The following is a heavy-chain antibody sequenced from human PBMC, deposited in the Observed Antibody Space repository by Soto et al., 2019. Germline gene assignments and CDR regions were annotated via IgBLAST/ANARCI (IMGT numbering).Heavy chain of an antibody. CDR1: GYTFTSYY. V-gene: IGHV1-46*01. J-gene: IGHJ3*02. CDR2: INPSGGST. Sequence: ASVKVSCKASGYTFTSYYMHWVRQAPGQGLEWMGVINPSGGSTSYAQKSQGRVTMTRDTSTSTVYMELSSLRSEDTAVYYCARSRLMVYDAFDIWSQGTMVTVSS. D-gene: IGHD2-8*01. CDR3: ARSRLMVYDAFDI.